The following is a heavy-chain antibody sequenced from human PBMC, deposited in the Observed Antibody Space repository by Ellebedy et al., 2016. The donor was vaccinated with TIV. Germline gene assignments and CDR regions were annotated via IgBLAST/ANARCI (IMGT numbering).Heavy chain of an antibody. CDR2: IYYSGST. D-gene: IGHD3-10*01. Sequence: MPSETLSLTCTVSGGSISSYYWSWIRQPPGKGLEWIGYIYYSGSTNYNPSLKSRVTLSVDTSKNQFSLKLSSVTAADTAVYYCARAKVVRGPGWFDPWGQGTLVTVSS. CDR3: ARAKVVRGPGWFDP. CDR1: GGSISSYY. J-gene: IGHJ5*02. V-gene: IGHV4-59*01.